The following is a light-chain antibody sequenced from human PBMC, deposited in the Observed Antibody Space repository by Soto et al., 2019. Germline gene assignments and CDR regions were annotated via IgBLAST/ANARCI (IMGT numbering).Light chain of an antibody. J-gene: IGKJ2*02. CDR3: QQRGKWPST. CDR2: GAS. Sequence: IVLTQSPGTLSLSPGERATLSCRASQTITNNYLAWYQQKPGQPPRLLIYGASTRATGVPERFSGSGSGTDFTLTIFRLEPEDFAVYFCQQRGKWPSTFGPGTKVEMK. V-gene: IGKV3D-20*02. CDR1: QTITNNY.